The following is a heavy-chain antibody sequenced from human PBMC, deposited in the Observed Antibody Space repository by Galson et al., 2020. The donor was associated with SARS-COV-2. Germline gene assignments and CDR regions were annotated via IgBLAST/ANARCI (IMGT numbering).Heavy chain of an antibody. CDR3: ARGDGVAELPFDP. J-gene: IGHJ5*02. D-gene: IGHD6-19*01. V-gene: IGHV4-31*03. CDR1: GGSISSGGYY. CDR2: IYYSGST. Sequence: ASETLSLTCTVSGGSISSGGYYWSWIRQHPGKGLEWIGYIYYSGSTYYNPSLKSRVTISVDTSKNQFSLKLSSVTAADTAVYYCARGDGVAELPFDPWGQGTLVTVSS.